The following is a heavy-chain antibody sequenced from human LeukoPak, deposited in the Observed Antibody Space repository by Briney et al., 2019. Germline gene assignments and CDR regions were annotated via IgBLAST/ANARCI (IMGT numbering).Heavy chain of an antibody. D-gene: IGHD6-19*01. CDR1: GFTFNNYW. CDR3: VRDSPSGFFDL. J-gene: IGHJ2*01. Sequence: GGSQRLSCAASGFTFNNYWMHWARQAPGKGLVWVSPINPDGTVTTYADSVKGRFTISRDNAKNTLYLQMNSLRAEDTAVYYCVRDSPSGFFDLWGRGTLVTVSS. CDR2: INPDGTVT. V-gene: IGHV3-74*01.